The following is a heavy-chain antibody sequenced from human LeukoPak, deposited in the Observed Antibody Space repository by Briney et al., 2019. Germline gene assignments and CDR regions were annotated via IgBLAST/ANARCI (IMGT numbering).Heavy chain of an antibody. CDR1: GFTFSRHG. V-gene: IGHV3-30*03. CDR3: ARDRAWNYFDY. Sequence: GRSLRLSCAPSGFTFSRHGMHWVRQAPGKGLEWVAIKSNDGSRKYYAHSVEGRFTISRDNSKNTLYLQVDSLRAEDTAVYYCARDRAWNYFDYWGQGTLVTVSS. CDR2: KSNDGSRK. J-gene: IGHJ4*02. D-gene: IGHD3-3*01.